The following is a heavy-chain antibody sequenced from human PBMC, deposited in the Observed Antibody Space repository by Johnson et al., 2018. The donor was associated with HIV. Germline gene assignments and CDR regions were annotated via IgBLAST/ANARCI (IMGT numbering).Heavy chain of an antibody. Sequence: VQLVESGGGWVKPGGSLRLSCAASVFSFSDYYMSWIRQAPGKGLEWVSVIYRGGSTYQADSVKGRFTISRDNSKNTLYLQMNSLRAEDTAVYYCARSWELGETAFDIWGQGTMVTVSS. V-gene: IGHV3-66*01. J-gene: IGHJ3*02. D-gene: IGHD1-26*01. CDR3: ARSWELGETAFDI. CDR2: IYRGGST. CDR1: VFSFSDYY.